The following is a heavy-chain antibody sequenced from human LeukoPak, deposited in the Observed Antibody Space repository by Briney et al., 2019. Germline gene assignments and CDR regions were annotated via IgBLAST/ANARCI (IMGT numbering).Heavy chain of an antibody. CDR1: GGTFSSYA. CDR2: IIPIFGTA. CDR3: ARGRGPNIAAAGNDLDY. V-gene: IGHV1-69*13. Sequence: ASVTVSCKASGGTFSSYAISWVRQAPGQGLEWMGGIIPIFGTANYAQKFQGRVTITADESTSTAYMELSSLRSEDTAVYYCARGRGPNIAAAGNDLDYWGQGTLVTVSS. J-gene: IGHJ4*02. D-gene: IGHD6-13*01.